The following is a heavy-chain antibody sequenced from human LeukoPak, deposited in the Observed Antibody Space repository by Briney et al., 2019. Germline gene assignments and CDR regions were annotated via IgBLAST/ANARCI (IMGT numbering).Heavy chain of an antibody. Sequence: PGGSLKLSCAASGFTFSNYWMAWVRQAPGKGPEWVASINHNGNVNYYVDSVKGRFTISRDNAKNSLYLQMSNLRAEDTAVYFCARGGGLDVWGQGATVTVSS. CDR1: GFTFSNYW. CDR2: INHNGNVN. V-gene: IGHV3-7*03. CDR3: ARGGGLDV. D-gene: IGHD3-16*01. J-gene: IGHJ6*02.